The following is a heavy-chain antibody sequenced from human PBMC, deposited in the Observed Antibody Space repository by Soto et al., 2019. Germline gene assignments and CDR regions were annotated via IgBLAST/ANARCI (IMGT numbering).Heavy chain of an antibody. CDR1: EFTFSSYS. J-gene: IGHJ6*02. CDR2: VNGGGDIT. CDR3: ARGHFGVTMDV. Sequence: EVQLLESGGGLVQPGGSLRLSCAASEFTFSSYSMIWVRQAPGKGLEWVSCVNGGGDITYYAESVKGRFTISRDNSKNTLYLQMDSLTAEDPAVFYCARGHFGVTMDVWVQGTTVTVSS. V-gene: IGHV3-23*01. D-gene: IGHD3-16*01.